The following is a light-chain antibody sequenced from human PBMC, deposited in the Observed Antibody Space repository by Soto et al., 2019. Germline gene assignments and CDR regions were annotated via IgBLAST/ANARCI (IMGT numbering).Light chain of an antibody. Sequence: DIQLTQSPSFLSASVEDRVTITCRASQGINHYVAWYQQKPGKAPKCLIYGASALQSGVPSRFSGSGSWAEFTLSISSLQPEDFATYYCQHVYSYPLTFGGGTRVEI. CDR3: QHVYSYPLT. CDR1: QGINHY. V-gene: IGKV1-9*01. CDR2: GAS. J-gene: IGKJ4*01.